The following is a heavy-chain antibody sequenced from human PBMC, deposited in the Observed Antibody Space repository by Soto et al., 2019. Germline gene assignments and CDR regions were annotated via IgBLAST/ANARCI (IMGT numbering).Heavy chain of an antibody. Sequence: QVQLQESGPGLVKPSQTLSLTCTVSGGSISSGSYYWTWIRQPPGKVLEWIGYIYYSGSTYDNPSLKSRVIISVDTSKNQFSLNLSSVTAADTAVYFCARGGLGYFGSGSYFDSWGQGTLVTVSS. CDR2: IYYSGST. CDR1: GGSISSGSYY. D-gene: IGHD3-10*01. J-gene: IGHJ4*02. V-gene: IGHV4-30-4*01. CDR3: ARGGLGYFGSGSYFDS.